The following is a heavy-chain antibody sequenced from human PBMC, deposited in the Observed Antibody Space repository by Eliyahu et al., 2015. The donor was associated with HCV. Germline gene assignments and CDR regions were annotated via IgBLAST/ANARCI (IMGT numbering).Heavy chain of an antibody. V-gene: IGHV1-69*01. J-gene: IGHJ6*02. D-gene: IGHD2-15*01. CDR3: AGTDRWTLYYYGFDV. CDR2: IIPMVHST. CDR1: RGTFSNYA. Sequence: QVQLVQSGAEARQPGSSVKVSCQASRGTFSNYAFSWVRLAPGQGLEWVXGIIPMVHSTHYAXKFQGRXSITADEXTXTXFXEMNSLTSDDTAVYFCAGTDRWTLYYYGFDVWGQGTTVNVS.